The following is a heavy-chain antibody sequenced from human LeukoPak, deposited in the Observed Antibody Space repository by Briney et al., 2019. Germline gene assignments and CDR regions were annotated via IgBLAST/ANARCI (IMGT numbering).Heavy chain of an antibody. Sequence: PGGSLRLSCAASGFTFSNSALSWVRQAPGKGLEWVSDISGSGGSTYYADSVKGRFTISRDNSKNTLYLQMNSLIAEDTAVYYCAKRIQSAMATGYWGQGTLVTVSS. D-gene: IGHD5-18*01. V-gene: IGHV3-23*01. CDR1: GFTFSNSA. CDR2: ISGSGGST. J-gene: IGHJ4*02. CDR3: AKRIQSAMATGY.